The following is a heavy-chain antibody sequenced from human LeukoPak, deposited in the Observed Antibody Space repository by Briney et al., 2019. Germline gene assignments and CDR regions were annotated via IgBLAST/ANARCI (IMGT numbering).Heavy chain of an antibody. CDR3: ARAVHGDYEAFDI. J-gene: IGHJ3*02. D-gene: IGHD4-17*01. CDR2: ISYDGSNK. V-gene: IGHV3-30*04. Sequence: GGSLRLSCAASGLTFSSYAMHWVRQAPGKGLEWVAVISYDGSNKYYADSVKGRFTISRDNSKNTLYLQMNSLRAEDTAVYYCARAVHGDYEAFDIWGQGTMVTVSS. CDR1: GLTFSSYA.